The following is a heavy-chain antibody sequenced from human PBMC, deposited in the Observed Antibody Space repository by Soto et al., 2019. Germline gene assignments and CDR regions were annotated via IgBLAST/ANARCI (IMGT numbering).Heavy chain of an antibody. V-gene: IGHV3-30*03. CDR3: ARDTGPNGYNYYYFGMDV. D-gene: IGHD5-18*01. Sequence: PGGSLRLSCAASGFTFSSYGMHWVRQAPGKGLEWVAVISYDGSNKYYADSVKGRFTISRDNSKNTLYLQMNSLRAEDTAVYYCARDTGPNGYNYYYFGMDVWGQGTTVTVSS. J-gene: IGHJ6*02. CDR2: ISYDGSNK. CDR1: GFTFSSYG.